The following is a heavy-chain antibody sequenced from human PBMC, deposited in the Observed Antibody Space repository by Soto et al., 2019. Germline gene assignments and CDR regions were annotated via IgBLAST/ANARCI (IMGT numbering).Heavy chain of an antibody. D-gene: IGHD3-16*02. V-gene: IGHV3-7*01. CDR3: ARVPGTTDFTTDYDYNWGSYRGVHFAY. J-gene: IGHJ4*02. CDR2: IKQDGSEK. Sequence: GPRRPSRRVFRYSLSSYWMRCVRQTAGKGLEWVAKIKQDGSEKYDVDSVKGRCTISRDNAKNSLYLQMNRLRAEDTAVYYCARVPGTTDFTTDYDYNWGSYRGVHFAYWGQGTLVTVSS. CDR1: RYSLSSYW.